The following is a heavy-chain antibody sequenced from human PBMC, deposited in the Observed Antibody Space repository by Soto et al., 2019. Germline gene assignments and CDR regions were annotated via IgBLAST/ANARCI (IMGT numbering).Heavy chain of an antibody. V-gene: IGHV3-23*01. CDR1: EFTFRSHG. J-gene: IGHJ4*02. Sequence: GRSLRLPCGASEFTFRSHGVRRVRKAPGKGLEWVSAISGSGGSTYYADSVKGRFTISRDNSKNTLYLQMNSLRAEDTAVYYSEKEPRRPGPYFDYWGQGSLVTGSS. CDR3: EKEPRRPGPYFDY. CDR2: ISGSGGST. D-gene: IGHD7-27*01.